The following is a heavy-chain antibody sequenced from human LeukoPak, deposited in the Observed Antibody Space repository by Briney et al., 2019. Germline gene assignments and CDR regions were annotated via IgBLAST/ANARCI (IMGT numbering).Heavy chain of an antibody. CDR2: ISAYNGNT. J-gene: IGHJ3*02. CDR3: ASETYYYDSSGYWGHAFDI. D-gene: IGHD3-22*01. Sequence: ASVKVSCKASGYTFTSYGISWVRQAPGQGLEWMGWISAYNGNTNYAQKLQGRVTMTTDTSTSTAYMELRSLRSDDTAVYCCASETYYYDSSGYWGHAFDIWGQGTMVTVSS. CDR1: GYTFTSYG. V-gene: IGHV1-18*01.